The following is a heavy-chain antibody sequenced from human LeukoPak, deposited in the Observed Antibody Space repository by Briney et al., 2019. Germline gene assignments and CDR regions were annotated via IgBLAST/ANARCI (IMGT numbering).Heavy chain of an antibody. CDR3: ARDASGSYWGY. J-gene: IGHJ4*02. CDR2: IYYSGST. D-gene: IGHD1-26*01. Sequence: PSETLSLTCTVSGGSISSSSYYWSWIRQPPGKGLEWIGYIYYSGSTNYNPSLKSRVTISVDTSKNQFSLKLNSVTAADTAVYYCARDASGSYWGYWGQGTLVTVSS. CDR1: GGSISSSSYY. V-gene: IGHV4-61*01.